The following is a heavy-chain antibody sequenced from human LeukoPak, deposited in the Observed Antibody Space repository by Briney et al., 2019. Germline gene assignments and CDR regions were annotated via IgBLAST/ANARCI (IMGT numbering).Heavy chain of an antibody. J-gene: IGHJ4*02. CDR3: ARDPTYYDLWSGYYIGGYFDY. D-gene: IGHD3-3*01. Sequence: PSETLSLTCTVSGYSISSGYYWGWIRQPPGKGLEWIGSIYHSGSTYYNPSLKSRVTISVDTSKNQFSLKLSSVTAADTAVYYCARDPTYYDLWSGYYIGGYFDYWGQGTLVTVSS. V-gene: IGHV4-38-2*02. CDR2: IYHSGST. CDR1: GYSISSGYY.